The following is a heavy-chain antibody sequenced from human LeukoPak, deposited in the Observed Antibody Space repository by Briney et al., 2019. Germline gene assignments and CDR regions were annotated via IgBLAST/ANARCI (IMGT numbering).Heavy chain of an antibody. CDR2: INPNTGGT. CDR3: ARGPRGYNYGYYYYYYMDV. V-gene: IGHV1-2*02. J-gene: IGHJ6*03. Sequence: ASVKVSCKASGYTFTGYYMRWVRQAPGQGLEWMGWINPNTGGTSYAQKFQGRVTMTSDTSISTAYMDLSRLRSDDTAVYYCARGPRGYNYGYYYYYYMDVWGKGTTVTVSS. CDR1: GYTFTGYY. D-gene: IGHD5-18*01.